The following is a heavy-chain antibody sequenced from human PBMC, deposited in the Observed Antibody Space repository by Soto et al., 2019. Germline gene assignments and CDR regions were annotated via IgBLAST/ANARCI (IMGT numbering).Heavy chain of an antibody. CDR1: GGTFISYA. CDR2: IIPIFGTA. J-gene: IGHJ6*01. D-gene: IGHD3-16*01. Sequence: SVKVSCKASGGTFISYAISWVRQAPGHGLEWMGGIIPIFGTANYAQKFQGRVTITADESTSTAYMELSSLRSEDTAVYYCARDPALIRRTQALNCYYYYGMEVWGRGTTVDVSS. CDR3: ARDPALIRRTQALNCYYYYGMEV. V-gene: IGHV1-69*13.